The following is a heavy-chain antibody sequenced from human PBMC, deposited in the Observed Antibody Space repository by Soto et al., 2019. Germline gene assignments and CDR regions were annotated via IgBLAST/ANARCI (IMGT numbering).Heavy chain of an antibody. CDR1: GYTFTGYY. D-gene: IGHD2-15*01. J-gene: IGHJ3*02. CDR2: INPNSGGT. Sequence: GASVKVSCKASGYTFTGYYMHWVRQAPGQGLEWMGWINPNSGGTNYAQKFQGWVTMTRDTSISTAYMELSRLRSDDTAVYYCARADEVDRDIVVVVAEVFAFDIWGQGTMVTVSS. CDR3: ARADEVDRDIVVVVAEVFAFDI. V-gene: IGHV1-2*04.